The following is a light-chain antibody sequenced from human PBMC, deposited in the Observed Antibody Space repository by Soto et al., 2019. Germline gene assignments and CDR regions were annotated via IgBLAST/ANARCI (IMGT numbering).Light chain of an antibody. Sequence: QSVLTQPASVSGSPGQSITISCTGTSSDVGGYNYVSWYQQHPGKAPKLMIYDVSNRPSGVSNRFSGSKSGNTASLTISGLQAEDEADYYGSSYPSTSVVFGGGPKLTVL. V-gene: IGLV2-14*01. CDR3: SSYPSTSVV. J-gene: IGLJ2*01. CDR1: SSDVGGYNY. CDR2: DVS.